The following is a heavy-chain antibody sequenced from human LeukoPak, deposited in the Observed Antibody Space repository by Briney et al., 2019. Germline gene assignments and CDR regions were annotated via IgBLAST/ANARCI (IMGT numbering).Heavy chain of an antibody. CDR3: AGATGYYYGMDV. J-gene: IGHJ6*02. V-gene: IGHV3-30*02. CDR1: GFTFSSYG. D-gene: IGHD1-26*01. Sequence: PGGSLRLSCAASGFTFSSYGMHRVRQAPGKGLEWVAFIRYDGSNKYYADSVKGRFTISRDNSKNTLYLQMNSLRAEDTAVYYCAGATGYYYGMDVWGQGTTVTVSS. CDR2: IRYDGSNK.